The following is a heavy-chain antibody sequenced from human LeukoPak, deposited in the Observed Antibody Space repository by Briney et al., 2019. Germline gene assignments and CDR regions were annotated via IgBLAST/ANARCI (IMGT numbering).Heavy chain of an antibody. CDR2: ISGSAYST. CDR1: GFTFSSYA. CDR3: ARNTSGFTLGDAFDI. D-gene: IGHD3-22*01. V-gene: IGHV3-23*01. J-gene: IGHJ3*02. Sequence: GGSLRLSCAASGFTFSSYAMTWVRQAPGKGLEWVSAISGSAYSTSYADSVKGRFTISRDNSKNTLYLQMNSLRAEDTAIYYCARNTSGFTLGDAFDIWGQGTMVTVSS.